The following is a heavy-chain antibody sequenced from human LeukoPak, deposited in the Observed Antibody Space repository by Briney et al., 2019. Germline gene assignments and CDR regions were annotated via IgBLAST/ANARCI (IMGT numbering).Heavy chain of an antibody. D-gene: IGHD2-2*02. CDR3: ASSLLLGVPAAISRDY. J-gene: IGHJ4*02. CDR1: GGSISSGGYY. CDR2: IYHSGST. V-gene: IGHV4-30-2*01. Sequence: SETLSLTCTVSGGSISSGGYYWSWIRQPPGKGLEWIGYIYHSGSTYYNPSLKSRVTISVDRSKNQFSLKLSSVTAADTAVYYCASSLLLGVPAAISRDYWGQGTLVTVSS.